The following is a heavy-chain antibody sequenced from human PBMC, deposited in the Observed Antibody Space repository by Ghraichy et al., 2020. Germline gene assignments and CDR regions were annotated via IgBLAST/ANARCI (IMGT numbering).Heavy chain of an antibody. CDR1: GFTFSSYW. V-gene: IGHV3-7*01. J-gene: IGHJ4*02. CDR2: IKQDGSEK. Sequence: LSLTCAASGFTFSSYWMSWVRQAPGKGLEWVANIKQDGSEKYYVDSVKGRFTISRDNAKNSLYLQMNSLRAEDTAVYYCARDWGYYYDSSGYDFDYWGQGTLVTVSS. CDR3: ARDWGYYYDSSGYDFDY. D-gene: IGHD3-22*01.